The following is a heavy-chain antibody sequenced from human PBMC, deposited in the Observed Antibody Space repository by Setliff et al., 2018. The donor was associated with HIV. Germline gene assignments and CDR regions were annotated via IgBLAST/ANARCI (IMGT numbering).Heavy chain of an antibody. CDR1: GYTFTGYY. V-gene: IGHV1-2*02. J-gene: IGHJ3*02. Sequence: ASVKVSCKASGYTFTGYYMHWVRQAPGQGLEWMGWINPNSGGTNYAQKFQGRVTMTRDMSISTAYMELSRLRSDDTAVYYCARDQGWVTMVRGEDAFDIWGQGTMVTVSS. D-gene: IGHD3-10*01. CDR3: ARDQGWVTMVRGEDAFDI. CDR2: INPNSGGT.